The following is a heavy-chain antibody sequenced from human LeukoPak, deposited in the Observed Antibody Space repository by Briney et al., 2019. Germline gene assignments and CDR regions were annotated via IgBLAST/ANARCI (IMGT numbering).Heavy chain of an antibody. V-gene: IGHV4-59*01. Sequence: SETLSLTCTVSGGSISSYYWSWIRQPPGKGLEWIGYIYYTGSTNYNPSLKSRVTISVDTSKNQFSLKLSSVTAADTAVYYCARSGKSAYILDYWGQGTLVSVSS. CDR2: IYYTGST. D-gene: IGHD3-16*01. J-gene: IGHJ4*02. CDR1: GGSISSYY. CDR3: ARSGKSAYILDY.